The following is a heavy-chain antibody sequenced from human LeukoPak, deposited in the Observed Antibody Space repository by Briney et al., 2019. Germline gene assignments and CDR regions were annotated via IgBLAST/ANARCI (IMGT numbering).Heavy chain of an antibody. Sequence: GGSLRLSCAASGFTFNTYTMNWVRQAPGKGLEWVSYISGSSGIIDYADSVRGRFTISRDNAKNSLYLQMNSLRAEDTAVYYRAKEWTSMTYFDYWGQGTLVTVSS. CDR1: GFTFNTYT. CDR3: AKEWTSMTYFDY. CDR2: ISGSSGII. J-gene: IGHJ4*02. V-gene: IGHV3-48*01. D-gene: IGHD2/OR15-2a*01.